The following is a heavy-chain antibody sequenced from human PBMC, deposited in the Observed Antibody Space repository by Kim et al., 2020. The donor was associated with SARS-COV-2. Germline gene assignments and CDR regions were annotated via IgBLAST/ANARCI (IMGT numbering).Heavy chain of an antibody. CDR3: ARAGYSSGWYSRHLAQDDY. V-gene: IGHV1-18*01. D-gene: IGHD6-19*01. J-gene: IGHJ4*02. CDR2: ISAYNGNT. Sequence: ASVKVSCKASGYTFTSYGISWVRQAPGQGLEWMGWISAYNGNTNYAQKLQGRVTMTTDTSTSTAYMELRSLRSDDTAVYYCARAGYSSGWYSRHLAQDDYWGQGTLVTVSS. CDR1: GYTFTSYG.